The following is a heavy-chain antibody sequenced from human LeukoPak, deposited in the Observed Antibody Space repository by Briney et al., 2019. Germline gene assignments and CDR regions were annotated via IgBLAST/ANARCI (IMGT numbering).Heavy chain of an antibody. D-gene: IGHD6-19*01. CDR1: GDSISSSSYY. CDR3: ATQARGWYYFDY. Sequence: SETLSLTCTVSGDSISSSSYYWGWIRQPPGKGLEWIGSIYYSGSTYYNPSLKSRVTISVDTSKNQFSLKLSSVTAADTAVYYCATQARGWYYFDYWGQGTLVTVSS. CDR2: IYYSGST. V-gene: IGHV4-39*07. J-gene: IGHJ4*02.